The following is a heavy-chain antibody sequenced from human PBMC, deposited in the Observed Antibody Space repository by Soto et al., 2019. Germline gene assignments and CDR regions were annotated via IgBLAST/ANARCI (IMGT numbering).Heavy chain of an antibody. D-gene: IGHD3-10*01. CDR3: ARKVPGSTTRPDYWYFDL. Sequence: EVQLLESGGGLVQPGGSLRLSCAASGFTFMSYAMNWVRQAPGKGLQWVSAISGGGDATFYADSVKGRFTISRDNSRNTVTLRMNRLGADDTAVYYCARKVPGSTTRPDYWYFDLWGRGTLVTVSS. J-gene: IGHJ2*01. V-gene: IGHV3-23*01. CDR1: GFTFMSYA. CDR2: ISGGGDAT.